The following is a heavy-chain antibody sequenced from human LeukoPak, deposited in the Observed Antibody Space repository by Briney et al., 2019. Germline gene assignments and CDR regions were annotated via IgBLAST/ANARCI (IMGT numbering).Heavy chain of an antibody. CDR2: ISGSGGTT. CDR1: GFTFSSYA. D-gene: IGHD3-10*01. V-gene: IGHV3-23*01. CDR3: AKDLGYYYGSGPDY. Sequence: PGGSPRLSCAASGFTFSSYAMSWVRQAPGKGLEWVSAISGSGGTTSYADSVKGRFTISRDNSKNTLYLQMNSLRAEDTAVYYCAKDLGYYYGSGPDYWGQGTLVTVSS. J-gene: IGHJ4*02.